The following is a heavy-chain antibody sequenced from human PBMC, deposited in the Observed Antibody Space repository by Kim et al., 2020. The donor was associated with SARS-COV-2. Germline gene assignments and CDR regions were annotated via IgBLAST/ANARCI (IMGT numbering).Heavy chain of an antibody. V-gene: IGHV4-34*01. J-gene: IGHJ3*02. CDR1: GGSFSGYY. D-gene: IGHD3-22*01. CDR3: ARGDYDPTENAFDI. Sequence: SETLSLTCAVYGGSFSGYYWSWIRQPPGKGLEWIGEINHSGSTNYNPSLKSRVTISVDTSKNQFSLKLSSVTAADTAVYYCARGDYDPTENAFDIWGQGKMVPVPS. CDR2: INHSGST.